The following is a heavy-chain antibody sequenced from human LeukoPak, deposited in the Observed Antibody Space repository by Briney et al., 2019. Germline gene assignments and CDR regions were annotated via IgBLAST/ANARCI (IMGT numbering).Heavy chain of an antibody. V-gene: IGHV1-8*01. Sequence: EASVKVSCKASGYTFTSYDINWVRQATGQGLEWMGWMNPNSGNTGYAQKFQGRVTITRNTSISTAYMELSSLRSEDTAVYYCARGGGNNYYYYYMDVWGKGTTVTVSS. CDR1: GYTFTSYD. D-gene: IGHD3-16*01. J-gene: IGHJ6*03. CDR3: ARGGGNNYYYYYMDV. CDR2: MNPNSGNT.